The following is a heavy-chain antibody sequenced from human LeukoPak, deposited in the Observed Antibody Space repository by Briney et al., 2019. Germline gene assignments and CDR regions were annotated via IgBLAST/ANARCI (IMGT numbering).Heavy chain of an antibody. CDR2: MHYSGST. Sequence: PSETLSLTCTVSGGSISSTSYYWGWIRQPPGKGLQWIGSMHYSGSTYYNPSLKSRVTISVDTSKNQFSLKLNSVTAADTAVYYCAIHNHITRMIWIWGQGTQVTVSS. V-gene: IGHV4-39*01. CDR3: AIHNHITRMIWI. J-gene: IGHJ4*02. D-gene: IGHD3-22*01. CDR1: GGSISSTSYY.